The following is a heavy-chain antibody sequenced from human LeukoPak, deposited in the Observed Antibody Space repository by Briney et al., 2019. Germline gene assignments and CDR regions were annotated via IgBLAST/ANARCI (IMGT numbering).Heavy chain of an antibody. V-gene: IGHV1-24*01. CDR1: GYSLIELP. CDR2: FDAEEGET. D-gene: IGHD3-16*01. J-gene: IGHJ5*02. CDR3: TTDRLRYMLRGVLRSLEGFDP. Sequence: ASVKVSCKVSGYSLIELPMHWVRQAPGKGLEWMGGFDAEEGETIYAQKFQGRVTMTEDTSTDTAYMELSSLSSEDTAVYYCTTDRLRYMLRGVLRSLEGFDPWGQGTLVTVSS.